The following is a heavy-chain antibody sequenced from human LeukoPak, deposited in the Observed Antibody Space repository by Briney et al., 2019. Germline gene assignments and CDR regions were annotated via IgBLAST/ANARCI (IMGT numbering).Heavy chain of an antibody. Sequence: GGSLRLSCAASGFSFGTYGMSWVRQVPGKGLEWVSGINWNGASTVYADSVKGRFTISRDNAKNSLYLQMNSLRAEDTAVYYCARVPGYCSSGRCVWNDHYHMDVWGKGTTVTVSS. CDR1: GFSFGTYG. CDR3: ARVPGYCSSGRCVWNDHYHMDV. CDR2: INWNGAST. J-gene: IGHJ6*03. D-gene: IGHD2-15*01. V-gene: IGHV3-20*04.